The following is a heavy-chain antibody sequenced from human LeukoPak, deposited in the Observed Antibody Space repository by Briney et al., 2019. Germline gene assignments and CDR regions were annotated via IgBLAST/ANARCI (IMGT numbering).Heavy chain of an antibody. Sequence: GGSLRLSCAASGFTFDDYAMHWVRQAPGKGLEWVSGISWNSGSIGYADSVKGRFTISRDNAKNSLYLQMNSLRAEDTALYFCAKDAVVRGVRPYYFDCWGLGTLVTVSS. CDR1: GFTFDDYA. J-gene: IGHJ4*02. V-gene: IGHV3-9*01. CDR3: AKDAVVRGVRPYYFDC. CDR2: ISWNSGSI. D-gene: IGHD3-10*01.